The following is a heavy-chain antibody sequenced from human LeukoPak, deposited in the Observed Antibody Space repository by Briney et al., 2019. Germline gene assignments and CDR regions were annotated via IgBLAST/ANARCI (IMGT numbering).Heavy chain of an antibody. CDR3: ARDEAAF. CDR2: ISTSSSTI. CDR1: GFTFSSYN. V-gene: IGHV3-48*02. Sequence: GGSLRLSCAASGFTFSSYNMNWGRQAPGKGLEWVSYISTSSSTIYYADSVRGRFTVSRDNAKNPLYLQMNSLTDEDTATSYCARDEAAFGGQGTLVTVSS. J-gene: IGHJ4*02.